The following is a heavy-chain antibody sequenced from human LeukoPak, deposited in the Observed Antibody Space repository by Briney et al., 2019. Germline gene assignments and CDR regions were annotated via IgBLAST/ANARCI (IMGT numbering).Heavy chain of an antibody. D-gene: IGHD3-16*01. V-gene: IGHV3-7*01. CDR2: IKQDGSEK. CDR3: ARDYDYVFDY. Sequence: GVSLRLSCAASGFTFTSYWMSWVRQAPGKGLEWVANIKQDGSEKYYVDSLKGRFTISRDNAKNSLYLQMNSLRAEDTAVYYCARDYDYVFDYWGQGTLVTVSS. J-gene: IGHJ4*02. CDR1: GFTFTSYW.